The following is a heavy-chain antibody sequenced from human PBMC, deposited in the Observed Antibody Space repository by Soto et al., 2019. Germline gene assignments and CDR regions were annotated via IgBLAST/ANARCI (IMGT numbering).Heavy chain of an antibody. CDR3: ARYCTSTSCSRRSLDY. CDR1: GGSISSSSYY. J-gene: IGHJ4*02. CDR2: IYYSGST. Sequence: SETLSLTCTVSGGSISSSSYYWGWIRQPPGKGLEWIGTIYYSGSTYYNPSLKSRVTISVDTSKNQFSVKLSSVTAADTAVYYCARYCTSTSCSRRSLDYWGQGTLVTVS. V-gene: IGHV4-39*01. D-gene: IGHD2-2*01.